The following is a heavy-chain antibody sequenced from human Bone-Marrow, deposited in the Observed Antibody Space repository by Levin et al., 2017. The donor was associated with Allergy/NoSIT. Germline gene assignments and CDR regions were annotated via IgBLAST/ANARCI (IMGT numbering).Heavy chain of an antibody. Sequence: ASVKVSCKASGYTFSTYGISWLRQAPGKGLEFMGWISGHTGNTHYAQTFQGRVTMTTDTSTSTAYMELSSLGSDDTAMYYCAKSQGRYFDLWGRGTQVTVSS. V-gene: IGHV1-18*01. J-gene: IGHJ2*01. CDR3: AKSQGRYFDL. CDR2: ISGHTGNT. CDR1: GYTFSTYG.